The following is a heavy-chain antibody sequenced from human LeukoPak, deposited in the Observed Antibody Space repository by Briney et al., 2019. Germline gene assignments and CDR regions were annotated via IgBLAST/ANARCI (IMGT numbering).Heavy chain of an antibody. CDR2: IWSDGSNR. J-gene: IGHJ4*01. Sequence: PGRSLRLSCAASGFIYSHYGMHWARQAPGKGLEWGAVIWSDGSNRFYAGSVKGRLTISRDNSQNTLFLQMNSLRAEDTAMYYCARDAQRGFDYSNSLEYWGHGTLVTVSS. CDR3: ARDAQRGFDYSNSLEY. CDR1: GFIYSHYG. V-gene: IGHV3-33*01. D-gene: IGHD4-11*01.